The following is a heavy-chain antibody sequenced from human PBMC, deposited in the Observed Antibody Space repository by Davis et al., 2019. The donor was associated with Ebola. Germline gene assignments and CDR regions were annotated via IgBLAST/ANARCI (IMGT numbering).Heavy chain of an antibody. CDR3: VRDRDFSFDQ. CDR1: GFTFSNYP. CDR2: IRTNSEGTT. Sequence: GGSLRPSCAAPGFTFSNYPMNWVRQAPGKGLEWISNIRTNSEGTTKHAESVKGRFTISREDATSSLYLQMNSLRDEDTAVYYCVRDRDFSFDQWGRGILVTVSS. V-gene: IGHV3-48*02. D-gene: IGHD2/OR15-2a*01. J-gene: IGHJ4*02.